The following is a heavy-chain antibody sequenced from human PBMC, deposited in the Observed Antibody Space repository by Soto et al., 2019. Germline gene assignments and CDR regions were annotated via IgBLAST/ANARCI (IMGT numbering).Heavy chain of an antibody. CDR1: GFTLRSYA. V-gene: IGHV3-30*04. CDR3: ARSPSYYGIDV. J-gene: IGHJ6*02. CDR2: ISYEGSNQ. Sequence: GGSLRLSCAASGFTLRSYAMHWFRQAPGKGLEWVAVISYEGSNQYYADSVKGRFTLTRDNSKKTVDLQMNSLRADDTAVYYCARSPSYYGIDVWGQGTTVTVSS.